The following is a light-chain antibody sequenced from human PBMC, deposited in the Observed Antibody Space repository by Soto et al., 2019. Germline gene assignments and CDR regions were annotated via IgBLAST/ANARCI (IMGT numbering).Light chain of an antibody. J-gene: IGLJ3*02. CDR3: SSYTSSSTWV. Sequence: QSALTQPASVSGSPGQSITISCTGTSSDVGGYSYVSWYQQHPDKAPKLMIYEVSYRPSGVSNRFSGSKSGNTASLTISGLQAQDEADYYCSSYTSSSTWVFGGGTKVTVL. CDR2: EVS. CDR1: SSDVGGYSY. V-gene: IGLV2-14*01.